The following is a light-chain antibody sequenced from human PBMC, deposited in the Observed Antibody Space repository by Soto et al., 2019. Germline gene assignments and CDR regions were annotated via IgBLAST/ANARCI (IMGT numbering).Light chain of an antibody. CDR1: SRDVGGYNY. V-gene: IGLV2-14*01. J-gene: IGLJ1*01. CDR2: EVS. CDR3: SSYTSSSTYV. Sequence: QSLLTQPASVSGAPRQSITISCTGTSRDVGGYNYVSWYQQNPGKAPKLMIYEVSNRPSGVSNRFSGSKSGNTASLTISGLQAEDEADYYCSSYTSSSTYVFGTGTKVTVL.